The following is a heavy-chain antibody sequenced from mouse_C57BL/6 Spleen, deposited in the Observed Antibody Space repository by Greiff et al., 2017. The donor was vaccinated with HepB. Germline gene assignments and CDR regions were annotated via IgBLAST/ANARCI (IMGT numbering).Heavy chain of an antibody. Sequence: QVQLKESGAELVRPGTSVKVSCKASGYAFTNYLIEWVKQRPGQGLEWIGVINPGSGGTNYNEKFKGKATLTADKSSSTAYMQLSSLTSEDSAVYFCARSTTVVGDWYFDVWGTGTTVTVSS. J-gene: IGHJ1*03. CDR2: INPGSGGT. CDR3: ARSTTVVGDWYFDV. CDR1: GYAFTNYL. V-gene: IGHV1-54*01. D-gene: IGHD1-1*01.